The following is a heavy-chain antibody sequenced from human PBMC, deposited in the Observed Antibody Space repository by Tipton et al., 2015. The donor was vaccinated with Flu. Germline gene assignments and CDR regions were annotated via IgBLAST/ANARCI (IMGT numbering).Heavy chain of an antibody. CDR1: GGSISSYY. CDR3: ARDSHITGTTGAFDI. CDR2: IYYSGST. J-gene: IGHJ3*02. Sequence: LRLSCTVSGGSISSYYWSWIRQPPGKGLEWIGYIYYSGSTNYNPSLKSRVTISVDTSKNQFSLKLSSVTAADTAVYYCARDSHITGTTGAFDIWGQGTMVTVSS. D-gene: IGHD1-20*01. V-gene: IGHV4-59*01.